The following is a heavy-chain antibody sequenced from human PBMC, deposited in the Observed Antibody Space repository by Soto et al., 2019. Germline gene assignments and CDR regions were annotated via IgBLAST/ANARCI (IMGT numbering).Heavy chain of an antibody. J-gene: IGHJ6*02. CDR2: ISSSSSYT. D-gene: IGHD4-17*01. CDR1: GFTFSDYY. Sequence: QVQLVESGGGLVKPGGSLRLSCAASGFTFSDYYMSWIRQAPGKGLEWVSYISSSSSYTNYADSVKGRFTISRDNAKNSLSLQMNSLRAEDTAVYYCARGPFYGDYVENGMDVWGQGTTVTVSS. V-gene: IGHV3-11*05. CDR3: ARGPFYGDYVENGMDV.